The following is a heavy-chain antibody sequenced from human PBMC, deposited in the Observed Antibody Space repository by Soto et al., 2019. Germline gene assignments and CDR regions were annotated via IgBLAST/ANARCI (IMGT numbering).Heavy chain of an antibody. J-gene: IGHJ6*02. CDR1: GGSISSYY. Sequence: SETLSLTCTVSGGSISSYYWSWIRQPPGKGLEGIVDIYYSGSTNSNPAPKSRVAISVDTSKNQFSLKLSSVTAADTAVYYCERDNCSGGSRLYGMDXWGQGTTVTVSX. D-gene: IGHD2-15*01. CDR2: IYYSGST. CDR3: ERDNCSGGSRLYGMDX. V-gene: IGHV4-59*01.